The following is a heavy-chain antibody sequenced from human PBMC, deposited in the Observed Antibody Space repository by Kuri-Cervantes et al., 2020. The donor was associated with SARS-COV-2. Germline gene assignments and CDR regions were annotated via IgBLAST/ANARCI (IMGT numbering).Heavy chain of an antibody. CDR3: ARDLMTTVTTGAFDI. J-gene: IGHJ3*02. Sequence: ASVKVSCKASGYTFTGYYMHWVRQAPGQGLEWMGWINPNSGGTNYAQKFQGRVTMTRDTSISTAYMELSRLRSDDTAVYYCARDLMTTVTTGAFDIRGQGTMVTVSS. D-gene: IGHD4-17*01. CDR1: GYTFTGYY. V-gene: IGHV1-2*02. CDR2: INPNSGGT.